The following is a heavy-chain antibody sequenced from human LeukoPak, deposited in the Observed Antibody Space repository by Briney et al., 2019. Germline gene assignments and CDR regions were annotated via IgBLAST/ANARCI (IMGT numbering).Heavy chain of an antibody. CDR3: AMDLAYGRSSVLGI. V-gene: IGHV3-33*01. CDR1: GHLFSNYG. Sequence: GRTLRLSCAASGHLFSNYGMHGVRHPPGRGLECVAIIWYNGSNKYYADSVRRGYTISRDNSKNTPYLQRNSVRGENTAGYHCAMDLAYGRSSVLGIWGRGTLVTVSS. J-gene: IGHJ4*02. D-gene: IGHD6-6*01. CDR2: IWYNGSNK.